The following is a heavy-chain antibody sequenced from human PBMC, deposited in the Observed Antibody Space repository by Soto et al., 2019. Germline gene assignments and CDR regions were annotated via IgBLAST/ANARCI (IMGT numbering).Heavy chain of an antibody. Sequence: AASVKVSCKASGGTFSSYAISWVRQAPGQGLEWMGGIIPIFGTANYAQKFQGRVTITADESTSTAYMELSSLRSEDTAVYYCARAPKLDYFVSSDDPDSDGMDV. J-gene: IGHJ6*01. CDR1: GGTFSSYA. D-gene: IGHD3-22*01. V-gene: IGHV1-69*13. CDR2: IIPIFGTA. CDR3: ARAPKLDYFVSSDDPDSDGMDV.